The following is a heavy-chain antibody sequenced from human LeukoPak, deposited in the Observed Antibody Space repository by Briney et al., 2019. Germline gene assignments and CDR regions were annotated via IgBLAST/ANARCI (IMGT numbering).Heavy chain of an antibody. CDR3: TTDPVIVVESDY. D-gene: IGHD3-22*01. J-gene: IGHJ4*02. CDR2: IKSKTDGGTT. Sequence: GGSLRLSCAASGFTFSNAWKSWVRQAPGKGLEWVGRIKSKTDGGTTDYAAPVKGRFTISRDDSKNTLYLQMNSLKTEDTAVYYCTTDPVIVVESDYWGQGTLVTVSS. V-gene: IGHV3-15*01. CDR1: GFTFSNAW.